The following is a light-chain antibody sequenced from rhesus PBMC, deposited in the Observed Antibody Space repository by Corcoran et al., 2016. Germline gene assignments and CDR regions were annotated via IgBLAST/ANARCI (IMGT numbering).Light chain of an antibody. CDR3: PQSSSRPAWT. CDR1: QGISSW. V-gene: IGKV1-22*01. Sequence: DIQMTQSPSSLSASVGYTVTITCRASQGISSWLAWYQQKPGKDPKLLSYKATRLQSGVPSRLSGRGSETDFTLPISSLQSEDLATYYCPQSSSRPAWTFGQGAKVEIK. CDR2: KAT. J-gene: IGKJ1*01.